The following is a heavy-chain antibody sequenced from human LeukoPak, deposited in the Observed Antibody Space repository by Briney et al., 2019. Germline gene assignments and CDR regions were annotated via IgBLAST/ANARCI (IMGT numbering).Heavy chain of an antibody. CDR1: GGTFGSYA. CDR3: ARDCRSVSCYSVDY. J-gene: IGHJ4*02. V-gene: IGHV1-69*04. CDR2: IIPTLGIA. D-gene: IGHD2-15*01. Sequence: RASVKVSCKASGGTFGSYAIRWVRQAPGQGLEWMGRIIPTLGIANYAQKFQGRVSITADTSTSTSYMELSSLRSEDTAVFYCARDCRSVSCYSVDYWGQGTLVTVSS.